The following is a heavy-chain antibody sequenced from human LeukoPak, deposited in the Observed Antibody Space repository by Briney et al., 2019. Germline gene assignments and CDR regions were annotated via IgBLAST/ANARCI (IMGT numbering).Heavy chain of an antibody. J-gene: IGHJ4*02. D-gene: IGHD6-13*01. CDR3: ASSGSFRQQLVK. Sequence: SETLSLTCTVSGGSINSYYWSWIRQPPGKGLEWIGYIYYSGSTNYNPSLKSRVTISVDTSKNQFSLKLSSVTAADTAVYYCASSGSFRQQLVKWGQGTLVTASS. CDR2: IYYSGST. CDR1: GGSINSYY. V-gene: IGHV4-59*01.